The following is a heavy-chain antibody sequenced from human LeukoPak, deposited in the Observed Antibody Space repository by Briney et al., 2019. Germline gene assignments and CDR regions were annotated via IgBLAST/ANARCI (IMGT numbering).Heavy chain of an antibody. J-gene: IGHJ4*02. CDR1: GFTLSSYW. D-gene: IGHD2/OR15-2a*01. Sequence: GGSLRLSCAASGFTLSSYWMHWVRQAPGKGLVWVSRMQSDGSSTTYAAYVKGRFTISRDNAKNTLSLQRNSLGVEDTAVYCCARDSFAPSWGQGTLVTVSS. CDR2: MQSDGSST. CDR3: ARDSFAPS. V-gene: IGHV3-74*01.